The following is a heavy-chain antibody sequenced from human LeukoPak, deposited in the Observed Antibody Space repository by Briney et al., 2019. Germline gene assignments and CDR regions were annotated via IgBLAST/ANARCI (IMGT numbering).Heavy chain of an antibody. CDR3: ARGDQTNGY. CDR2: INTNTGNP. V-gene: IGHV7-4-1*02. Sequence: GASVKVSCKASGYTFAKYAIHWVRQAPGQGLEWMGWINTNTGNPTYAQGFTGRFVFSLDTSVSTAYLQISSLKAEDTAVYYCARGDQTNGYWGQGTLVTVSS. J-gene: IGHJ4*02. D-gene: IGHD3-16*01. CDR1: GYTFAKYA.